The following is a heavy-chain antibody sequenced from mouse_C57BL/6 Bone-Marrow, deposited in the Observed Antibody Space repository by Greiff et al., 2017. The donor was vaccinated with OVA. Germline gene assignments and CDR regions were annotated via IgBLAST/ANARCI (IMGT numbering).Heavy chain of an antibody. Sequence: EVKLMESGEGLVKPGGSLKLSCAASGFTFSSYAMSWVRQTPEKRLEWVAYISSGGDYIYYADTVKGRFTISRDNARNTLYLQMSSLKSEDTAMYYCTRATVVATDFDYWGQGTTLTVSS. V-gene: IGHV5-9-1*02. J-gene: IGHJ2*01. CDR1: GFTFSSYA. CDR2: ISSGGDYI. CDR3: TRATVVATDFDY. D-gene: IGHD1-1*01.